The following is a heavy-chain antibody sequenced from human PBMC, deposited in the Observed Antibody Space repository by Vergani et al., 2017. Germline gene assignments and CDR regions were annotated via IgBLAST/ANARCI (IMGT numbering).Heavy chain of an antibody. CDR2: ISGSGGST. Sequence: VQLVESGGGLVQPGGSLRLSCSASGFTFSSYAMHWVRQAPGKGLEYVSAISGSGGSTYYADSVKGRFTISRDNSKNTLYLQMNSLRAEDTAVYYCAKAPRSGWWGDHFDYWGQGTLVTVSS. J-gene: IGHJ4*02. D-gene: IGHD6-19*01. CDR3: AKAPRSGWWGDHFDY. CDR1: GFTFSSYA. V-gene: IGHV3-64*04.